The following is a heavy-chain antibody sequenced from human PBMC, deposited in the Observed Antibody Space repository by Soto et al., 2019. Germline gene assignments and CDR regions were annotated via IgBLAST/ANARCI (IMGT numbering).Heavy chain of an antibody. CDR2: VSHSGSP. J-gene: IGHJ3*01. CDR3: ARGHYYYALDV. D-gene: IGHD3-10*01. Sequence: QLQLQESGSGLVKPSQTLSLTCAVSGGSVSSGVFSWNWIRQSPGQGLEWIGYVSHSGSPYYTSSLRSRVTISRDKSTNQISLNLTSVTPADTAVYFCARGHYYYALDVWGQGTMVTVSS. V-gene: IGHV4-30-2*06. CDR1: GGSVSSGVFS.